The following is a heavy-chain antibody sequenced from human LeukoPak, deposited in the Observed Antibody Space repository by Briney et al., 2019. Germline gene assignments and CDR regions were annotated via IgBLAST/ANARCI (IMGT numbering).Heavy chain of an antibody. CDR1: EFTVSSNY. J-gene: IGHJ4*02. Sequence: GSLRLSCAASEFTVSSNYMSWVRQAPGKGLEWVAVIWYDGSNKYYADSVKGRFTISRDNSKNTLYLQMNSLRAEDTAVYYCARDYLLDYWGQGTLVTVSS. V-gene: IGHV3-33*08. CDR3: ARDYLLDY. D-gene: IGHD3-10*01. CDR2: IWYDGSNK.